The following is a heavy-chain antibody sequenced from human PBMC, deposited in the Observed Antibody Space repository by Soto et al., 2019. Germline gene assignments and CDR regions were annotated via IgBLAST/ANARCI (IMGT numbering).Heavy chain of an antibody. CDR1: GGTFSSYT. V-gene: IGHV1-69*08. CDR2: IIPILAPA. Sequence: SVKVSCKASGGTFSSYTISWVRQAPGQGLEWMGRIIPILAPADYAQNFQGRVTITADESTSTAYMELSSLRSEDTAVYYCARNTRCSEGACHLDIWGRGTTVTVSS. D-gene: IGHD2-15*01. J-gene: IGHJ6*02. CDR3: ARNTRCSEGACHLDI.